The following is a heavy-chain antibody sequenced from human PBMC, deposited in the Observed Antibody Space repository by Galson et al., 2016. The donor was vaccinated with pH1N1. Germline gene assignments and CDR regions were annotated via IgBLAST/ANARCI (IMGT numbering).Heavy chain of an antibody. CDR2: FYDSGSTT. CDR3: AKMARTSGPDSEYYFDF. D-gene: IGHD1-1*01. V-gene: IGHV4-38-2*01. CDR1: GDSITGGYY. Sequence: LSLTCAVSGDSITGGYYWGWIRQAPGRGLEWIGSFYDSGSTTYYKSSLKSRVAISVDTSKNQFSLRLSSMTAADTAVYYCAKMARTSGPDSEYYFDFWGQGMLVTVSS. J-gene: IGHJ4*02.